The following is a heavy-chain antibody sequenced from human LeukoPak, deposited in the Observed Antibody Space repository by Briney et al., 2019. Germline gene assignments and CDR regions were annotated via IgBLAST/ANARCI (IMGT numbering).Heavy chain of an antibody. D-gene: IGHD3-10*01. V-gene: IGHV4-59*01. J-gene: IGHJ4*02. Sequence: PSETLSLTCTVSGGSISSYYWSWIRQPPGKGLEWIGYIYYSGSTNYNPSLKSRVTISVDTSKNQFSLKLSSVTAADTAVYYCASSEWGTWFGESEPKFDYWGQGTLVTVSS. CDR2: IYYSGST. CDR1: GGSISSYY. CDR3: ASSEWGTWFGESEPKFDY.